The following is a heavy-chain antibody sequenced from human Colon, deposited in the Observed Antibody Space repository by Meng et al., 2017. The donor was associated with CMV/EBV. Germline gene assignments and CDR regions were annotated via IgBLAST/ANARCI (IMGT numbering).Heavy chain of an antibody. Sequence: GESLKISCAASGFTFSSYSMNWVRQAPGKGLEWVSIIYSGGSTSYADSVKGRFTMSRDSSKNTVDLQMNSLRVEDTAVYYCARDSGAMVTDYYYGMDVWGQGTTVTVSS. CDR3: ARDSGAMVTDYYYGMDV. D-gene: IGHD5-18*01. V-gene: IGHV3-53*01. J-gene: IGHJ6*02. CDR2: IYSGGST. CDR1: GFTFSSYS.